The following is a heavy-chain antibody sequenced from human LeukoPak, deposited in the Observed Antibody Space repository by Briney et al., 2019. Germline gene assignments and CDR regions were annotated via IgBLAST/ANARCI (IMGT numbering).Heavy chain of an antibody. CDR1: GFTFNNYA. Sequence: GGSLRLSCTASGFTFNNYAMSWVRQAPGKGLEWVSTITNTGDNTFYADSVKGRFTFSRDNSKNTLSLQMNSLRAEDTAVYYCAKVISGSTFDYWGQGTLVTVSS. CDR3: AKVISGSTFDY. J-gene: IGHJ4*02. D-gene: IGHD3-10*01. V-gene: IGHV3-23*01. CDR2: ITNTGDNT.